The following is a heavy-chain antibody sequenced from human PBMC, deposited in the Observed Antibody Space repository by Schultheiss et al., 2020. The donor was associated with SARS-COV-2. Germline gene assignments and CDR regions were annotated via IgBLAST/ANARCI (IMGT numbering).Heavy chain of an antibody. Sequence: GGSLRLSCAASGFTFSRSVMSWVRQAPGKGLEWVSAISDSDDNTYYADSAKGRFTISRDNSKNTLYLQMNSLRAEDTAVYYCAREATVGYFDYWGQGTLVTVSS. J-gene: IGHJ4*02. CDR3: AREATVGYFDY. CDR2: ISDSDDNT. D-gene: IGHD4-11*01. V-gene: IGHV3-23*01. CDR1: GFTFSRSV.